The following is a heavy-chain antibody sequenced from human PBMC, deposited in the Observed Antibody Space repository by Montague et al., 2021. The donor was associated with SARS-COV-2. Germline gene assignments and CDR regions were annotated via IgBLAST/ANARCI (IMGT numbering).Heavy chain of an antibody. CDR1: GGSISSGSYY. CDR2: IYTSGST. V-gene: IGHV4-61*09. D-gene: IGHD2-15*01. J-gene: IGHJ6*02. CDR3: ASHNHYCSVGSCYSDNDHCGMDV. Sequence: TLSLTCTVSGGSISSGSYYWSWIRQPAGKGLEWIGHIYTSGSTXYNPSLKSRVTISVDTSKNQFSLKLSSVTAADTAVYYCASHNHYCSVGSCYSDNDHCGMDVWGQGTTVTVSS.